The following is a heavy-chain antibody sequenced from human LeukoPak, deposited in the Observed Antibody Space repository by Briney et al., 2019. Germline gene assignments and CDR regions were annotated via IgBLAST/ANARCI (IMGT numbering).Heavy chain of an antibody. J-gene: IGHJ4*02. CDR3: AKDRGACSSTSCYYFDY. V-gene: IGHV3-30*18. CDR1: GFTFSSYG. Sequence: GGSLRLSCAASGFTFSSYGMHWVRQAPGKGLEWVAVISYDGRNKYYADSVKGRFTISRDNSKNTLYLQMNSLRAEDTAVYYCAKDRGACSSTSCYYFDYWGQGTLVTVSS. D-gene: IGHD2-2*01. CDR2: ISYDGRNK.